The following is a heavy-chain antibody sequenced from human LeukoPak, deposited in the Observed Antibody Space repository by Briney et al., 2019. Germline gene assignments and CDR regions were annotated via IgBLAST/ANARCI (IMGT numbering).Heavy chain of an antibody. Sequence: PETLSLTCAVYGGSFSGYYWSWIRQPPGKGLEWIGEINHSGSTNYNPSLKSRVTISVDTSKNQFSLKLSSVTAADTAVYYCARWSIMITFGGVIVPVSFDYWGQGTLVTVSS. CDR1: GGSFSGYY. J-gene: IGHJ4*02. CDR2: INHSGST. V-gene: IGHV4-34*01. D-gene: IGHD3-16*02. CDR3: ARWSIMITFGGVIVPVSFDY.